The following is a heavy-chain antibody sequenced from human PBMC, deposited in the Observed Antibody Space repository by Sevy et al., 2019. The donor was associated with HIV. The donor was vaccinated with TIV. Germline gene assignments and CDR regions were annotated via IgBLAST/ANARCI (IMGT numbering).Heavy chain of an antibody. J-gene: IGHJ4*02. D-gene: IGHD3-22*01. Sequence: ASVKVSCKVSGYTLTQFSMHWVRQAPGKGLEWMATFDPEDDETIYAQRLQGRVTMTEDKSTETAYMELISLRSDETAVYYCAVTKDYYDSSGYPFDYWGQGSLVTVSS. CDR2: FDPEDDET. V-gene: IGHV1-24*01. CDR3: AVTKDYYDSSGYPFDY. CDR1: GYTLTQFS.